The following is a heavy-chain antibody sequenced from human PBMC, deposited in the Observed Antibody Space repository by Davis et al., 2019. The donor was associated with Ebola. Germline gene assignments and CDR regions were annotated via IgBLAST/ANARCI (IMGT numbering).Heavy chain of an antibody. Sequence: GESLKISCAASGFTVSSNYMSWVRQAPGKGLEWVSVIYSGGSTYYADSVKGRFTISRDNSKNTLYLQMNSLRAEDTAVYYCARGIAAAGTSHWGQGTLVTVSS. D-gene: IGHD6-13*01. CDR1: GFTVSSNY. V-gene: IGHV3-53*01. CDR3: ARGIAAAGTSH. CDR2: IYSGGST. J-gene: IGHJ4*02.